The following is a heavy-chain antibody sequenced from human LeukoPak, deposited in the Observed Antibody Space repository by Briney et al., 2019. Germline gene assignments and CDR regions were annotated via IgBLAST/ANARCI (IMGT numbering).Heavy chain of an antibody. CDR3: ARHPGIAVAGDAFDF. V-gene: IGHV4-59*08. CDR1: GGSISSYY. Sequence: SETLSLTCTVSGGSISSYYWSWIRQPPGKGLEWIGYIYYSGSTNYNPSLKSRVTISVDTSKNQFSLRLSSVTAADTAVYYCARHPGIAVAGDAFDFWGPGKVVTVSS. CDR2: IYYSGST. D-gene: IGHD6-19*01. J-gene: IGHJ3*01.